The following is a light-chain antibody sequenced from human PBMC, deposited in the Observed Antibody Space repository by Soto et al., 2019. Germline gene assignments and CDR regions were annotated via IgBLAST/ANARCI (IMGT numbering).Light chain of an antibody. CDR1: QGIRND. Sequence: DLQMTQSPSSLSASVGDRVTITCRASQGIRNDLGWYQQKPGKAPKRLIYAASSLQSGVPSRFSGSGSGTDFTLTISCLQSEDFATYYCQQYYSYATFGQGTRLEIK. J-gene: IGKJ5*01. CDR3: QQYYSYAT. CDR2: AAS. V-gene: IGKV1-17*01.